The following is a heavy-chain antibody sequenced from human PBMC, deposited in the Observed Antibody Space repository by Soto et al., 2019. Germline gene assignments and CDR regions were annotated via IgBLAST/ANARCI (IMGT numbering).Heavy chain of an antibody. CDR3: ARRGSSSSDDYYYYYMDV. Sequence: QVQLVQSGAEVKKPGASVKVSCKASGYTFTSYDINWVRQATGQGHEWMGWMNPNSGNTGYAQKFQGRVTMTRNTSISTAYMELSSLRSEDTAVYYCARRGSSSSDDYYYYYMDVWGKGTTVTVSS. CDR1: GYTFTSYD. CDR2: MNPNSGNT. V-gene: IGHV1-8*01. J-gene: IGHJ6*03. D-gene: IGHD6-6*01.